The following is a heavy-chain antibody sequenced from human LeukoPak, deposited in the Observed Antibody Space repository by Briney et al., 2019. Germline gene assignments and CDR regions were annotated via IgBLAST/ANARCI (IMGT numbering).Heavy chain of an antibody. CDR1: GFTFSDYY. CDR3: ARDRGGSGSYTPYYFDY. J-gene: IGHJ4*02. V-gene: IGHV3-11*04. Sequence: GGSLRLSCAASGFTFSDYYMSWLRQAPGKGLEWVSYISSDSSTIYYADSVKGRFTISRDNAKNSLYLQMNSLRAEDTAVYYCARDRGGSGSYTPYYFDYWGQGTLVTVSS. CDR2: ISSDSSTI. D-gene: IGHD3-10*01.